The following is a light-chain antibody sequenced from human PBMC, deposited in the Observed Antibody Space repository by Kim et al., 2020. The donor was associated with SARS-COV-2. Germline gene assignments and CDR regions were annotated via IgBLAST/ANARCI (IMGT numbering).Light chain of an antibody. J-gene: IGLJ3*02. CDR1: SLRSYY. V-gene: IGLV3-19*01. CDR2: GKN. Sequence: ALGQTVRSTCQGDSLRSYYANWNQQKPGQAPVLVIYGKNNRPSGIPDRFSGSSSGNTASLTITGAQAEDEADYYCNSRDSSGNHWVFGGGTQLTVL. CDR3: NSRDSSGNHWV.